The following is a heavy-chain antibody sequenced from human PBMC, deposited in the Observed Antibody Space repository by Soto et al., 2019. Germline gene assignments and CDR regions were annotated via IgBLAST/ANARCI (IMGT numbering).Heavy chain of an antibody. Sequence: EVQLVESGGGLVQPGGSLRLSCAASGFTFSSYAMYWVRQAPGKGLEYVSAITSNGGSTYYANSVKGRFTISRDNSKNTLDLQMGSLRAEDMAVYFCARVKSGDYYVAYWGQGTLVTVSS. CDR2: ITSNGGST. J-gene: IGHJ4*02. CDR1: GFTFSSYA. V-gene: IGHV3-64*01. CDR3: ARVKSGDYYVAY. D-gene: IGHD1-26*01.